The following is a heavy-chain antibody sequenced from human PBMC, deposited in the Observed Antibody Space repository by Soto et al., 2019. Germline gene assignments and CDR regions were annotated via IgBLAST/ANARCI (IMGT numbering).Heavy chain of an antibody. V-gene: IGHV3-9*01. CDR1: GFTFDDYA. Sequence: PGGSLRLSCAASGFTFDDYAMHWVRQAPGKGLEWVSGISWNSGSIGYADSVKGRFTISRDNAKNSLYLQMNSLRAEDTALFYCAKDIGWRDYYYYDMDVWGQGTTVTVSS. D-gene: IGHD6-19*01. J-gene: IGHJ6*02. CDR2: ISWNSGSI. CDR3: AKDIGWRDYYYYDMDV.